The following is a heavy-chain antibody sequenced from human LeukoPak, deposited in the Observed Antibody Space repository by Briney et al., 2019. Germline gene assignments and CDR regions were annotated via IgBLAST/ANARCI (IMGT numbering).Heavy chain of an antibody. J-gene: IGHJ4*02. CDR3: ARDEGILVVPAAPWSYYFDY. V-gene: IGHV3-30-3*01. CDR1: GFTFSSCA. CDR2: ISYDGSNK. Sequence: GGSLRLSCAASGFTFSSCAMHWVRQAPGKGLEWVTVISYDGSNKYYADSVKGRFTISRDNSKNTLYLQMNSLRAEDTAVYYCARDEGILVVPAAPWSYYFDYWGQGTLVTVSS. D-gene: IGHD2-2*01.